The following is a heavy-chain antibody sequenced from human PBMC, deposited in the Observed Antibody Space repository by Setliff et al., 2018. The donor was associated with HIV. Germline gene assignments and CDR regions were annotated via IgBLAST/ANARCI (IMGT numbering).Heavy chain of an antibody. CDR1: GFRFDDYG. D-gene: IGHD1-1*01. Sequence: GGSLRLSCAASGFRFDDYGMSWVRQAPGKGLEWVSGINWNGGSTGYADSVKGRFTISRDKSKNTLYLQMDSLRPEDTAVYYCAKQPARALRLDLWGQGTLVTVSS. J-gene: IGHJ4*02. V-gene: IGHV3-20*04. CDR3: AKQPARALRLDL. CDR2: INWNGGST.